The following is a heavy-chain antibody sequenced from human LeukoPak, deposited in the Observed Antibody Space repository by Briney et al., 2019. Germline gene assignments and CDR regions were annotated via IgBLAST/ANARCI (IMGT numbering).Heavy chain of an antibody. CDR2: ISDSGDNT. CDR3: AKGGSLIDY. J-gene: IGHJ4*02. D-gene: IGHD1-1*01. V-gene: IGHV3-23*01. CDR1: GFTFSSYV. Sequence: GGSLRLSCAASGFTFSSYVLSWVRQAPGKGLEWVSSISDSGDNTYYADSVKGRFTISRDNSQNTLHLEMNSLRAEDAAVYFCAKGGSLIDYWGQRTLVSVTS.